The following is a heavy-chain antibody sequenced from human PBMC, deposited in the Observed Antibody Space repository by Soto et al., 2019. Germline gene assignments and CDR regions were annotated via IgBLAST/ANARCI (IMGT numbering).Heavy chain of an antibody. J-gene: IGHJ6*02. CDR2: ISAYNGNT. Sequence: QVQLVQSGAEVKKPGASVKVSCKASGYTFTSYGISWVRQAPGQGLEWMGWISAYNGNTNYAQKLQGRVTMTTDTATSTTSLERRRRRADEAAVYYCGGGGWAGYDGVPGSIDYCSSGVWGQGTTGTGSS. V-gene: IGHV1-18*01. D-gene: IGHD3-9*01. CDR1: GYTFTSYG. CDR3: GGGGWAGYDGVPGSIDYCSSGV.